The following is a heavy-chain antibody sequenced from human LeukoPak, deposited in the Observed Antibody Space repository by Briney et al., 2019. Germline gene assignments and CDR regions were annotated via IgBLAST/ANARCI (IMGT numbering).Heavy chain of an antibody. V-gene: IGHV1-24*01. CDR1: GYTLTELS. CDR3: ATVASRFGEPYYVDY. CDR2: FDPEDGET. D-gene: IGHD3-10*01. Sequence: ASVKVSCKVSGYTLTELSMHWVRQAPGKGLEWMGGFDPEDGETTYAQKFQGRVTMTEDTSTDTAYMELSSLRSEDTAVYYCATVASRFGEPYYVDYWGQGTLVTVSP. J-gene: IGHJ4*02.